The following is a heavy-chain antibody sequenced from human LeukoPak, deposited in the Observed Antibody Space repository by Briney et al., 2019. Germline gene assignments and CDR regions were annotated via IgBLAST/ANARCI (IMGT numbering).Heavy chain of an antibody. CDR2: IYSGDST. CDR1: GFTVSSNY. Sequence: GGSLRLSCAASGFTVSSNYMSWVRQAPGKGLEWVSIIYSGDSTNDADSVKGRFTISRDNSKNTLYLQMNSLRAEDTAVYYCARDRYFLHWGQGTLVTVSS. CDR3: ARDRYFLH. V-gene: IGHV3-66*01. J-gene: IGHJ1*01.